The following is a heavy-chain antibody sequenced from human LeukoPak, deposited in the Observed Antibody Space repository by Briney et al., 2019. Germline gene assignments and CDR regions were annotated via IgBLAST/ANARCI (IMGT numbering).Heavy chain of an antibody. CDR2: ISGSGGST. CDR3: AKIRACTTTSCYRTYGMDV. Sequence: GGSLRLSCAASGFTFSSYAMSWVRQAPGKGLEWVSAISGSGGSTYYADSVKGRFTISRDTSKNTLYLQMNSLRAEDTAVYYCAKIRACTTTSCYRTYGMDVWGQGTTVTVSS. D-gene: IGHD2-2*01. CDR1: GFTFSSYA. J-gene: IGHJ6*02. V-gene: IGHV3-23*01.